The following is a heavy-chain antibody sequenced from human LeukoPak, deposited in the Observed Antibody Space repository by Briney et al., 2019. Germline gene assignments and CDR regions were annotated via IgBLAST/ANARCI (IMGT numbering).Heavy chain of an antibody. CDR2: IWYDGSNK. CDR1: GFTFSSYG. D-gene: IGHD6-25*01. J-gene: IGHJ4*02. Sequence: GGSLRLSCAASGFTFSSYGMHWVRRAPGKGLEWVAVIWYDGSNKYYADSVKGRFTISRDNSKNTLYLQMNSLRAEDTAVYYCAKDFYSSESYYFDYWGQGTLVTVSS. CDR3: AKDFYSSESYYFDY. V-gene: IGHV3-33*06.